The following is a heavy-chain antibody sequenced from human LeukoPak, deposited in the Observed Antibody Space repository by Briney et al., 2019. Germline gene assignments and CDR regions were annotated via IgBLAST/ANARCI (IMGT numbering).Heavy chain of an antibody. D-gene: IGHD3-10*01. CDR3: AREQGTYYDAFDI. Sequence: PSETLSLTCTVSGGAISSGDYYWSWIRQPPGKGLERIGYIYYSGSTYYNPSLKSRVTISVDTSKNQFSLKLSSVTAADTAVYYCAREQGTYYDAFDIWGQGTIVTVSS. CDR2: IYYSGST. V-gene: IGHV4-30-4*01. J-gene: IGHJ3*02. CDR1: GGAISSGDYY.